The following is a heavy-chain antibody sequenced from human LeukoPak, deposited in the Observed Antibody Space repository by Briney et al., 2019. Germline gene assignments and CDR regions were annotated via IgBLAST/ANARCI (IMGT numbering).Heavy chain of an antibody. V-gene: IGHV4-39*07. CDR2: IYYSGST. Sequence: PSETLSLTCTVSGGSISSSSYYWGWIRQPPGKGLEWIGSIYYSGSTYYNPSLKSRVTISVDTSKNQFSLKLSSVTAADTAVYYCARAPDYGDYPLYWYFDLWGRGTLVTVSS. CDR1: GGSISSSSYY. D-gene: IGHD4-17*01. CDR3: ARAPDYGDYPLYWYFDL. J-gene: IGHJ2*01.